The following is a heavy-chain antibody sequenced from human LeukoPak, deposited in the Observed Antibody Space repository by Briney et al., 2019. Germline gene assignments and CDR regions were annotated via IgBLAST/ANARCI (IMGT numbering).Heavy chain of an antibody. D-gene: IGHD6-19*01. CDR3: AKHLTAHGSGWLDY. CDR1: GFTFSSYA. Sequence: PGGSLRLSCAASGFTFSSYAMSWVRQAPGKGLEWVSAISGGGGSTYYADSVKGRFTISRDNSKNTLYLQMNSLRAEDTAVYYRAKHLTAHGSGWLDYWGQGTLVTVSS. V-gene: IGHV3-23*01. J-gene: IGHJ4*02. CDR2: ISGGGGST.